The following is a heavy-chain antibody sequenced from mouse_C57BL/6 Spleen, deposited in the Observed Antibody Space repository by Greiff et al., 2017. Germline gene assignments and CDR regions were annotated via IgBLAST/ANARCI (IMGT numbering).Heavy chain of an antibody. D-gene: IGHD2-2*01. Sequence: VQLQQSGPGLVQPSQSLSITCTASGFSITSYGVHWVRQSPGKGLEWLGVIWSGGSTDYNAAFISSLRSSKDNTKSQFFFKMNSLQADDTAIYYWARNSRLGYAMDYWGQRTSVTVSS. J-gene: IGHJ4*01. CDR1: GFSITSYG. CDR2: IWSGGST. CDR3: ARNSRLGYAMDY. V-gene: IGHV2-2*01.